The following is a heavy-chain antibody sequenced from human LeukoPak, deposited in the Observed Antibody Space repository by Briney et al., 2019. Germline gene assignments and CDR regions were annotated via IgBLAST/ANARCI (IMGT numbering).Heavy chain of an antibody. CDR3: AKDSETGNPSWYFDL. CDR2: ISWNSGSI. J-gene: IGHJ2*01. V-gene: IGHV3-9*01. D-gene: IGHD1-1*01. Sequence: GGSLRLSCAASGFTFDDYAMHWVRQAPGKGLEGVSGISWNSGSIVYADSVKGRFTISRDNDKNSLYLQMNSLRAEATALYYCAKDSETGNPSWYFDLWGRGTLVTVSS. CDR1: GFTFDDYA.